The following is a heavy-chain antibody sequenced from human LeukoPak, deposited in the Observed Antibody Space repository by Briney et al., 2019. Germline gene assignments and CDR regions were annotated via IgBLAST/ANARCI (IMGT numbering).Heavy chain of an antibody. V-gene: IGHV4-34*01. D-gene: IGHD6-13*01. CDR1: GGSFSGYY. CDR2: INHSGST. CDR3: ARAYSSSWYYDAFDI. Sequence: SETLSFTCAVYGGSFSGYYWSWLRQPPGKGLEWIGEINHSGSTNYNPSLKRRVTISVDTSKNQFSLKLSSVTAADTAVYYCARAYSSSWYYDAFDIWGQGTMVTVSS. J-gene: IGHJ3*02.